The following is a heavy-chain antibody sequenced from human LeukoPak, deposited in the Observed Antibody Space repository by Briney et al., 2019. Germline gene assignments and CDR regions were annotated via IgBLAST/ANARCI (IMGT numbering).Heavy chain of an antibody. Sequence: GGSLRLSCAASGFTFSSNWMSWVRQAPGKGLEWVGNIKQDGSEIYYVDSVKGRFTISRDNAKNSLYLQMNSLRAEDTAVYYCALDYDTSGYSHWGQGALVTVSS. CDR2: IKQDGSEI. D-gene: IGHD3-22*01. CDR1: GFTFSSNW. CDR3: ALDYDTSGYSH. J-gene: IGHJ4*02. V-gene: IGHV3-7*01.